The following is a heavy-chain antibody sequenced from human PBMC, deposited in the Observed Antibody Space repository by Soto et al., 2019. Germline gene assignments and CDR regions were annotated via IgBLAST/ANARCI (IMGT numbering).Heavy chain of an antibody. Sequence: GESLKISCKGSGYSFTSYWIGWVRQMPGKGLEWMGIIYPGDSDTRYSPSFQGQVTISADKSISTAYLQWSSLKASDTAMYYCARRITMVRGVTPFDYWGQGTLVTVSS. CDR2: IYPGDSDT. J-gene: IGHJ4*02. D-gene: IGHD3-10*01. CDR1: GYSFTSYW. CDR3: ARRITMVRGVTPFDY. V-gene: IGHV5-51*01.